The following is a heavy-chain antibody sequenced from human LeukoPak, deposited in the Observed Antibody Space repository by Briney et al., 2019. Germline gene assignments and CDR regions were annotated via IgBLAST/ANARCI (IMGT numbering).Heavy chain of an antibody. V-gene: IGHV3-74*01. J-gene: IGHJ4*02. CDR2: NNSYGSIT. CDR1: GFTFSNYW. CDR3: ASGIAAGAWDFDY. Sequence: GGSLRLSCAVSGFTFSNYWMHWVRQAAGQGLVWVSGNNSYGSITSYPDAVKGRFTIPRHNAKNTLYLPVNSLKAEDTAVYYCASGIAAGAWDFDYWGQGNVITVSS. D-gene: IGHD6-13*01.